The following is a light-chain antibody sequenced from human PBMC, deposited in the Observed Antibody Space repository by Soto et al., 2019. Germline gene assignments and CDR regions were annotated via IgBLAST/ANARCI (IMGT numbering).Light chain of an antibody. V-gene: IGLV2-14*03. J-gene: IGLJ2*01. CDR1: STDVGGHYY. CDR2: DVT. CDR3: TSYTSTNSYVA. Sequence: QSVLTQPASVSGSPGQSITISCTGTSTDVGGHYYVSWYQQHPGKAPKLIIYDVTDRPSGVSHRFSDSKSGNTDSLTISGLQAEDEADYYCTSYTSTNSYVAVGGGTKLTVL.